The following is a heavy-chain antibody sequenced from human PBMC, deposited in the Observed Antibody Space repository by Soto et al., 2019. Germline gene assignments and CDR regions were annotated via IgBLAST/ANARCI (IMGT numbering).Heavy chain of an antibody. CDR1: GYTFTGHY. CDR3: ARGRGLYNSGRSQLDS. D-gene: IGHD1-1*01. V-gene: IGHV1-2*02. J-gene: IGHJ4*02. Sequence: ASVKVSCKASGYTFTGHYIHWVRQAPEQGPEWMGEIGPESGATRYAPTLQDRVTITADESMNTVYMELSSLRSEDTALYYCARGRGLYNSGRSQLDSWGQGALVTVSS. CDR2: IGPESGAT.